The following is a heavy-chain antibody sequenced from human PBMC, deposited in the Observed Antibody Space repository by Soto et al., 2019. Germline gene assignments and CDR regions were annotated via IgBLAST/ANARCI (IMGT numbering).Heavy chain of an antibody. CDR1: GGTFSSYA. Sequence: QVQLVQSGTEVKKPGSSVKVSCKASGGTFSSYAISWVRQAPGQGLEWMGTITPMFGTTNYAQKFQGGLTITADESSSTAYMELSSLRSEDTAVYYCAREGKFIVGATDWGQGTLVTVSS. CDR2: ITPMFGTT. CDR3: AREGKFIVGATD. J-gene: IGHJ4*02. V-gene: IGHV1-69*18. D-gene: IGHD1-26*01.